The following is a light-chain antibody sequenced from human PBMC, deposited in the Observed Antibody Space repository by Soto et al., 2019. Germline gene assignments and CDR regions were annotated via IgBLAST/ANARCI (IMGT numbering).Light chain of an antibody. V-gene: IGLV6-57*04. CDR3: QSYDSNDQV. CDR2: KDD. Sequence: NFMLTQPHSVSESPGKTVTISCTRSSGSIASDYVQWYHQRPGSAPSTVIYKDDQRPSGVPDRFSGAIDSSSNSASLTISGLQTEDEADYYCQSYDSNDQVFGGGTKLTVL. CDR1: SGSIASDY. J-gene: IGLJ3*02.